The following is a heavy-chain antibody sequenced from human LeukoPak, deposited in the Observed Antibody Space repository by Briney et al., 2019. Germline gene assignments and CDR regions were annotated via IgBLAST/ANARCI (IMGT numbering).Heavy chain of an antibody. CDR3: ARVLVLWFGEFADY. CDR1: GFTFNSYA. Sequence: PGGSLRLSCAASGFTFNSYAMQWVRQAPGKGPEYVSGISSDGDSTYYANSVKGRFIISRDNSKNMLYLQMGSLRAEDMAVYYCARVLVLWFGEFADYWGQGTLVTVSS. CDR2: ISSDGDST. J-gene: IGHJ4*02. D-gene: IGHD3-10*01. V-gene: IGHV3-64*01.